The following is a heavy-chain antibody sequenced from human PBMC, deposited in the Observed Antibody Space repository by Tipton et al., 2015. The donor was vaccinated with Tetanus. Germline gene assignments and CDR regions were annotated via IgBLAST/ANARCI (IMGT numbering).Heavy chain of an antibody. V-gene: IGHV4-59*01. CDR3: ARDLGTSGFH. D-gene: IGHD1-7*01. CDR1: GVSISSYY. J-gene: IGHJ4*02. Sequence: TLFLTCTVSGVSISSYYWSWIRQSPGKGLEWIGYIFYAGSTNSNPSLKSRVTISVDKAKNQFSLKLTSVTAADTAVYYCARDLGTSGFHWGQGTLVTVSS. CDR2: IFYAGST.